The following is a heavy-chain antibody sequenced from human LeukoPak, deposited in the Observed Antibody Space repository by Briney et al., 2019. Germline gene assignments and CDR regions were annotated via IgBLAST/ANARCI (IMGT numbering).Heavy chain of an antibody. CDR3: ARDESWFGYGNFDY. CDR2: IIPIFGTA. Sequence: SVKVSCKASGGTFSSYAISWVRQAPGQGLEWMGGIIPIFGTANYAQKFQGRVTITADKSTSTAYMELSSLRSEDTAVYYCARDESWFGYGNFDYWGQGTLVTVSS. J-gene: IGHJ4*02. D-gene: IGHD3-10*01. V-gene: IGHV1-69*06. CDR1: GGTFSSYA.